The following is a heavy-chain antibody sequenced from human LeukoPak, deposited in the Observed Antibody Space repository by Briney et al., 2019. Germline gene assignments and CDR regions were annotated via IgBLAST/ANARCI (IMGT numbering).Heavy chain of an antibody. CDR1: GFTFSSYS. CDR2: IRSSSSYI. D-gene: IGHD6-19*01. V-gene: IGHV3-21*01. J-gene: IGHJ4*02. Sequence: GGSLRLSCAASGFTFSSYSMNWVDQAPGKGLEWVSFIRSSSSYIYYADSVKGRFTISRDNAKNSLYLQMNSLRAEDTAVYYCARPGIAVAGEFFDYWGQGTLVTVSS. CDR3: ARPGIAVAGEFFDY.